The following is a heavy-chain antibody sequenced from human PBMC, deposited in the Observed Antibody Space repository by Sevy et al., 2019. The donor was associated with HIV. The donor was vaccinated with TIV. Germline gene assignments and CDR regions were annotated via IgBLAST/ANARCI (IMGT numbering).Heavy chain of an antibody. V-gene: IGHV3-30-3*01. J-gene: IGHJ4*02. CDR1: GFTFSSYA. D-gene: IGHD2-2*01. CDR2: ISYDGSNK. CDR3: ARDSVMGYCISTSCPYYFDY. Sequence: GGSLRLSCAASGFTFSSYAMHWVRQAPGKGLEWVAVISYDGSNKYYADSVKGRFTISSDNSKNTLYLQMNSLRAEDTAVYYCARDSVMGYCISTSCPYYFDYWGQGTLVTVSS.